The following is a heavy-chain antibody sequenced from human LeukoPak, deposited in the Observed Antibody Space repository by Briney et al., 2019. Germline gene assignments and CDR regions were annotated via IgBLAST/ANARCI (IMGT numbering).Heavy chain of an antibody. Sequence: SETLSLTCAVYIDSFSNYHWNWIRQTPAKGMEWIGEVNESGGTNISPSLKSRVTISVDTSKNQFSLKLSSVTAADTAVYYCARIRTPDYGSGSYEAYYMDVWGKGTTVTVSS. V-gene: IGHV4-34*01. CDR1: IDSFSNYH. D-gene: IGHD3-10*01. CDR2: VNESGGT. J-gene: IGHJ6*03. CDR3: ARIRTPDYGSGSYEAYYMDV.